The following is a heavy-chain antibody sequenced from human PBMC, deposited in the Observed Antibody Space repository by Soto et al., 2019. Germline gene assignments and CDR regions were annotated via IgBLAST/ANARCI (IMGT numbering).Heavy chain of an antibody. V-gene: IGHV1-18*04. Sequence: VKVSCKASCYTFTSYGISLVRQAPGQGLEWMGWISAYNGNANYAQKLQGRVTMTTDTSTSTDYMELRSLRSDDTAVYYCGGKEKSGGLDSLGQGTLVTVSS. CDR2: ISAYNGNA. D-gene: IGHD2-8*02. J-gene: IGHJ4*02. CDR3: GGKEKSGGLDS. CDR1: CYTFTSYG.